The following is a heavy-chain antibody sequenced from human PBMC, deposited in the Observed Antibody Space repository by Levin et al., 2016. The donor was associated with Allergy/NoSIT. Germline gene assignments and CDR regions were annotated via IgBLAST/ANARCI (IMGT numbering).Heavy chain of an antibody. Sequence: WIRQPPGKGLEWIGEIFHSGITNYNPSLKSRVTMSVDRSKNQFSLNLYSVTAADTAVYRCARSFCGGGSCCDWGQGILVTVSS. J-gene: IGHJ4*02. D-gene: IGHD2-15*01. CDR3: ARSFCGGGSCCD. CDR2: IFHSGIT. V-gene: IGHV4-34*12.